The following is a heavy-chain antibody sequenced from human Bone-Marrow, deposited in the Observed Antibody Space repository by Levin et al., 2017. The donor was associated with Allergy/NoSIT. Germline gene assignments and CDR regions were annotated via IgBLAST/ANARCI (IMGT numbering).Heavy chain of an antibody. J-gene: IGHJ4*02. CDR3: ATLYSSRR. D-gene: IGHD6-13*01. Sequence: GESLKISCQGSGHTLTEESMHWVRQAPGKGLEWMGGFDPEEGKMIYAQTFQGRVTMTEDTSTDTAYMELTGLISEDAAVYYCATLYSSRRWGQGTLVTVSS. CDR1: GHTLTEES. V-gene: IGHV1-24*01. CDR2: FDPEEGKM.